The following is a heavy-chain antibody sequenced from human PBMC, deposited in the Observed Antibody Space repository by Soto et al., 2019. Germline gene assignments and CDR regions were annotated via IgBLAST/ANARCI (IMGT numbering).Heavy chain of an antibody. CDR2: INHSGST. Sequence: TSETLSLTCAVYGGSFSGYYWSWIRQPPGKGLEWIGEINHSGSTNYNPSLKSRVTISVDTSKNQFSLKLSSVTAADTAVYYCARVMITMVRGVIRKSKYYFDYWGQGTLVTVSS. J-gene: IGHJ4*02. V-gene: IGHV4-34*01. D-gene: IGHD3-10*01. CDR1: GGSFSGYY. CDR3: ARVMITMVRGVIRKSKYYFDY.